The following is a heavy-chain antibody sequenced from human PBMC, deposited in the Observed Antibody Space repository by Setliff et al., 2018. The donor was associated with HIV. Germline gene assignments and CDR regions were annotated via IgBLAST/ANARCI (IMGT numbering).Heavy chain of an antibody. Sequence: GGSLRLSCAASGFTFSTYSMNRVRQAPGKGLEWVSYITGSSGTIYYADSVKGRFTISRDNAKNSLYLQMNSLRAEDTAVYYCARNYHDSSGYYTYYYYYMDVWGRGTTVTVSS. V-gene: IGHV3-48*01. CDR1: GFTFSTYS. CDR3: ARNYHDSSGYYTYYYYYMDV. D-gene: IGHD3-22*01. CDR2: ITGSSGTI. J-gene: IGHJ6*03.